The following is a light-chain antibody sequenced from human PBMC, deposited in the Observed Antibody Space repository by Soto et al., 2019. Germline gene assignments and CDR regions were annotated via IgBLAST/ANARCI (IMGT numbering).Light chain of an antibody. J-gene: IGKJ1*01. Sequence: EIVLTQSPGTLSLSPGERATLSCRASQSVSSSYLAWYQQKLGQAPRLLIYGAFSRATGIPDRFSGSGSGKDFIINISRLEIEDFEGYYWHQYGSSWTFGQGTKVEIK. CDR1: QSVSSSY. V-gene: IGKV3-20*01. CDR2: GAF. CDR3: HQYGSSWT.